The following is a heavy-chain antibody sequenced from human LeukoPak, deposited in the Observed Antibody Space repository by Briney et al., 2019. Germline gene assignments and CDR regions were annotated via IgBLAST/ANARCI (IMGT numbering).Heavy chain of an antibody. V-gene: IGHV3-7*01. CDR1: GFTFSSYA. Sequence: QPGGSLRLSCAASGFTFSSYAMHWVRQAPGKGLEWVANINQDGSAKFYGDSVKGRFTISRDNAKKSLYLQMNSLSAEDTAVYYCARNAFDIWGQGTMVTVSS. CDR3: ARNAFDI. J-gene: IGHJ3*02. CDR2: INQDGSAK.